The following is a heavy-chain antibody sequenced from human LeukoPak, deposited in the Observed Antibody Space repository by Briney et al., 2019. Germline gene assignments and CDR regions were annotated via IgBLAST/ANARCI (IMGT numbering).Heavy chain of an antibody. J-gene: IGHJ6*03. CDR3: AKDQHKARADYYIDV. Sequence: GGSLRPSYAASGFTFSSYGLHWVRQAPGKGLEWVTFIRYDGSNKYYADSVKGRFTISRDNSKNTLYLQMNSLRAEDTAVYYCAKDQHKARADYYIDVWGKGTTVTVSS. V-gene: IGHV3-30*02. CDR1: GFTFSSYG. CDR2: IRYDGSNK. D-gene: IGHD2-2*01.